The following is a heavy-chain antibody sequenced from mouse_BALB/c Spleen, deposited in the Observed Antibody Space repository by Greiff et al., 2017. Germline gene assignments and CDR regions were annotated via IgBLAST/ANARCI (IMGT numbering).Heavy chain of an antibody. D-gene: IGHD2-14*01. CDR2: IWSDGST. CDR1: GFSLTSYG. Sequence: QVQLQQSGPDLVAPSQSLSITCTVSGFSLTSYGVHWVRQPPGKGLEWLVVIWSDGSTTYNSALKSRLSISKDNSKSQVFLKMNSLQTDDTAMYYCARHDRYDDYYAMDYWGQGTSVTVSS. V-gene: IGHV2-6-2*01. CDR3: ARHDRYDDYYAMDY. J-gene: IGHJ4*01.